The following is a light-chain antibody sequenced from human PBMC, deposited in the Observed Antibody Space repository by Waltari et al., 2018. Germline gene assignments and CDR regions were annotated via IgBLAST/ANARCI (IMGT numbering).Light chain of an antibody. V-gene: IGLV2-8*01. Sequence: QSALTQPPSASGSPGQSVTISCTGTSSDVGGYDHVSCYQQPPGKAPKLMIYEVTKRPSGVPDRFSGSKSGNTASLTVSGLQAEDEADYYCCSYAGTNNLGVFGGGTKLTVL. CDR3: CSYAGTNNLGV. CDR1: SSDVGGYDH. J-gene: IGLJ3*02. CDR2: EVT.